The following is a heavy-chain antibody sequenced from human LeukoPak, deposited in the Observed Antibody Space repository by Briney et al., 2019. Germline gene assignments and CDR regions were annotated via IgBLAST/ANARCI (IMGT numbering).Heavy chain of an antibody. Sequence: PGGSLRLSCAASGFTFSSYWMSWVRQAPGKGLEWVANIKQDGSEKYYVDSVKGRFTISRDNAKNSLYLQMNSLRAEDTAVYYCARGLRRNTMISPGGDAFDIWGQGTMVTVSS. CDR3: ARGLRRNTMISPGGDAFDI. V-gene: IGHV3-7*01. CDR1: GFTFSSYW. J-gene: IGHJ3*02. CDR2: IKQDGSEK. D-gene: IGHD3-22*01.